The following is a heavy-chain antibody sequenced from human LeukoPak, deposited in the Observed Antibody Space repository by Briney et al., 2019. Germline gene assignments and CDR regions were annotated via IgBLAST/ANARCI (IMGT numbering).Heavy chain of an antibody. CDR3: ARDGSDSTGYYPNDY. J-gene: IGHJ4*02. Sequence: GGSLRLSCAASGFIFSSYAMTWVRQAPGKGLEWVSTISVSGDDTAYADSVKGRFTITRDKSKNTVFLQMDSLRAEDTAVYYCARDGSDSTGYYPNDYWGQGTRVTVSS. CDR1: GFIFSSYA. CDR2: ISVSGDDT. D-gene: IGHD3-22*01. V-gene: IGHV3-23*01.